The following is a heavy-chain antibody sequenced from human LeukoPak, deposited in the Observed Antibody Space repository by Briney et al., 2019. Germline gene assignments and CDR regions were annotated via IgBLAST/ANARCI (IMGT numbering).Heavy chain of an antibody. CDR3: ARGGIVVVPAARPLDY. D-gene: IGHD2-2*02. J-gene: IGHJ4*02. V-gene: IGHV3-7*01. CDR2: IKQDGSEK. Sequence: PGGSLRLSCAASGFTFSSYSMNWVRQAPGKGLEWVANIKQDGSEKYYVDSVKGRFTISRDNAKNSLYLQMNSLRAEDTAVYYCARGGIVVVPAARPLDYWGQGTLVTVSS. CDR1: GFTFSSYS.